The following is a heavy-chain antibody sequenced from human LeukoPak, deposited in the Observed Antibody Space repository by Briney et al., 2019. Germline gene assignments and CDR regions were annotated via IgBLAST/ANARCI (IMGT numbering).Heavy chain of an antibody. D-gene: IGHD3-22*01. Sequence: GGSLRLSCAASGFTFSSHAMSWVRQAPGKGLEWVSAIIGSGDSTYYADSVKGRFTISRDNSKGTLYLQMNSLRGEDSAVYHCARSLSTIGYYYADAFDVWGQGTMVTVTS. J-gene: IGHJ3*01. CDR1: GFTFSSHA. CDR2: IIGSGDST. V-gene: IGHV3-23*01. CDR3: ARSLSTIGYYYADAFDV.